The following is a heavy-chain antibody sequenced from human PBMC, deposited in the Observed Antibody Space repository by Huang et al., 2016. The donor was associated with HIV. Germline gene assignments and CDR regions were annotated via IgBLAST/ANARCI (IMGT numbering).Heavy chain of an antibody. CDR3: ANFYDSSGYYDSGPPPFDY. D-gene: IGHD3-22*01. V-gene: IGHV3-30-3*01. J-gene: IGHJ4*02. Sequence: QVQLVESGGGVVQPGRSLRLSCAASGFTFSSYAMHWVRQAPGKWLEWVELISYDGSNKYYAASVKGRVTISRDNSKNTLYLQLNSLKSEDTAVYHCANFYDSSGYYDSGPPPFDYWGQGTLVTVSS. CDR2: ISYDGSNK. CDR1: GFTFSSYA.